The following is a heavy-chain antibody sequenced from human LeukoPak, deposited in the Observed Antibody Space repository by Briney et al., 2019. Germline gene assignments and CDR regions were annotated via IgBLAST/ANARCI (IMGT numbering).Heavy chain of an antibody. J-gene: IGHJ6*02. CDR1: GFTFTDHY. CDR3: ARGMRGGPPDYYYYGMDV. V-gene: IGHV3-72*01. D-gene: IGHD3-10*01. Sequence: PGGSLRLSCAASGFTFTDHYMDWVRQAPGKGLEWVGRTRNKANSYTTEYAASVKGRFTISRDDSKNSLYLQMNSLKTEDTAVYYCARGMRGGPPDYYYYGMDVWGQGTTVTVSS. CDR2: TRNKANSYTT.